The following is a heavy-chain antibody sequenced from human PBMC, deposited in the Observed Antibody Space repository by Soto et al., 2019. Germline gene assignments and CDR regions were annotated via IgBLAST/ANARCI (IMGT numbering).Heavy chain of an antibody. CDR2: IYHSGST. CDR1: GGSISSSNW. D-gene: IGHD3-10*01. V-gene: IGHV4-4*02. CDR3: ARDLWFGDLADYYYGMDV. Sequence: SETLSLTCAVSGGSISSSNWWSWVRQPPGKGLEWIGEIYHSGSTNYNPSLKSRVTISVDKSKNQFSLKLSSVTAADTAVYYCARDLWFGDLADYYYGMDVWGQGTTVTVS. J-gene: IGHJ6*02.